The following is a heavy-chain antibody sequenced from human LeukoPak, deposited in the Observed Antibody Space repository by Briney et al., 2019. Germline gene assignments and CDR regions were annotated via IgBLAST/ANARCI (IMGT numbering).Heavy chain of an antibody. V-gene: IGHV1-46*01. CDR2: IKPSGARP. J-gene: IGHJ3*02. CDR3: ARVSTYYYDSSGYLGDAFDI. D-gene: IGHD3-22*01. Sequence: ASVKVSCKASGYTFTSYYIHWVRQAPGQGLEWMGIIKPSGARPSYAQKFQGRVTMTRDTSISTAYMELSRLRSDDTAVYYCARVSTYYYDSSGYLGDAFDIWGQGTMVTASS. CDR1: GYTFTSYY.